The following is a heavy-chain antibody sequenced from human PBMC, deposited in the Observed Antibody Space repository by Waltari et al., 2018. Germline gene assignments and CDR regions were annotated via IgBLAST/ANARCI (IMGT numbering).Heavy chain of an antibody. J-gene: IGHJ3*02. Sequence: VQLQESGPGLVKPSETLSLTCIVSSSSITDGYYWGWIRQTPGQGLEWLGSIHHSGSAYYKAPLKSRATMSVDTSKNQCSLRLRSVTAADTALYYCAREVAYGDYLGRFDIWGQGTTVTVSS. V-gene: IGHV4-38-2*02. CDR2: IHHSGSA. CDR1: SSSITDGYY. D-gene: IGHD4-17*01. CDR3: AREVAYGDYLGRFDI.